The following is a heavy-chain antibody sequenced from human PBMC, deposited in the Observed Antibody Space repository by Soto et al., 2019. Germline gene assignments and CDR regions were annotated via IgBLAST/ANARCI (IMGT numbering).Heavy chain of an antibody. CDR2: IWYDGSNK. V-gene: IGHV3-33*01. Sequence: QVQLVESGGGVVQPERSLRLSCAASGFTFSSYGMHWVRQAPGKGLEWVAVIWYDGSNKYYADSVKGRFTISRDNSKNTLYLQMNSLRAEDTAVYYCARDRRFASARGALDYWGQGTLVTVSS. J-gene: IGHJ4*02. CDR3: ARDRRFASARGALDY. D-gene: IGHD6-6*01. CDR1: GFTFSSYG.